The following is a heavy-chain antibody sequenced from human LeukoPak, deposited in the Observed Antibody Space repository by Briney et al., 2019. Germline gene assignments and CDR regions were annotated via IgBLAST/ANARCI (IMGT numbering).Heavy chain of an antibody. CDR3: ARDKKYQLLVAFDI. D-gene: IGHD2-2*01. J-gene: IGHJ3*02. CDR2: ISSGGSPI. Sequence: GGSLRLSCAASGFTFSDYYMSWIRQAPGKGPEWVSYISSGGSPIYYADSVEGRFTISRDNAKNSLYLQMNSLRVEDTAVYYCARDKKYQLLVAFDIWGQGTMVTVSS. CDR1: GFTFSDYY. V-gene: IGHV3-11*04.